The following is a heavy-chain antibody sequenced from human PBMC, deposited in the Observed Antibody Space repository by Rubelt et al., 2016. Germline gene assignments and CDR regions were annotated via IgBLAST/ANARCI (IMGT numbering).Heavy chain of an antibody. J-gene: IGHJ4*02. D-gene: IGHD3-22*01. CDR3: AKDEAYYDSSGYLDY. V-gene: IGHV3-48*01. Sequence: ISSSGTTINYADSVKGRFTISRDNSKNTLYLQMISLRAEDTAVYYCAKDEAYYDSSGYLDYWGQGTLVTVSS. CDR2: ISSSGTTI.